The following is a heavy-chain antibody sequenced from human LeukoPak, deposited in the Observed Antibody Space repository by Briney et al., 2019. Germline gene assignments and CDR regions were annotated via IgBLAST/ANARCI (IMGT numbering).Heavy chain of an antibody. CDR1: GITFSSYA. CDR3: ARDNSGYGFFDY. Sequence: GESLRLSCAVSGITFSSYAMSWVRQAPGKGLEWVSVIYSGGSTFYADSVKGRFTISRDNSKNTLYLQMNSLRAEDTAVYYCARDNSGYGFFDYWGQGTLVTVSS. V-gene: IGHV3-53*01. CDR2: IYSGGST. D-gene: IGHD5-12*01. J-gene: IGHJ4*02.